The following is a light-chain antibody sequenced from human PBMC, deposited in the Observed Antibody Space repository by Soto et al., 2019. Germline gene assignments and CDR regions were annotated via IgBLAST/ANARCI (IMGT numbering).Light chain of an antibody. CDR3: QTYDKAPWT. V-gene: IGKV1-27*01. CDR1: QYIDNH. Sequence: DIQMTQSPSSLSASVGGRVSITCRASQYIDNHLAWYQQKAGKSPKLLIFGAFTLQSGVPSRFSGSESGTDCSPTISNGQPEDVASYYCQTYDKAPWTVGPGTNVDSK. CDR2: GAF. J-gene: IGKJ1*01.